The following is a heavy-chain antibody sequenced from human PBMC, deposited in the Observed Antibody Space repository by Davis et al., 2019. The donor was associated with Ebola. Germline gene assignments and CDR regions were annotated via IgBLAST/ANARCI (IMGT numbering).Heavy chain of an antibody. CDR3: AGLPRVPAADNYYYYYGMDV. J-gene: IGHJ6*02. CDR1: GGSISSGGYY. Sequence: MPSETLSLTCTVSGGSISSGGYYWSWIRQHPGKGLEWIGYIYYSGSTYYNPSLKSRVTISVDTSKNQFSLKLSSVTAADTAVYYCAGLPRVPAADNYYYYYGMDVWGQGTTVTVSS. V-gene: IGHV4-31*03. D-gene: IGHD2-2*01. CDR2: IYYSGST.